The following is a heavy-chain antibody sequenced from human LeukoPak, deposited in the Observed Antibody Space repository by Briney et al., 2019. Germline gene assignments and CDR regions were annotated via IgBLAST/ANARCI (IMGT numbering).Heavy chain of an antibody. CDR3: AKRGAVIRVILVGFHKEAYYFDS. CDR2: ISGSGGST. V-gene: IGHV3-23*01. Sequence: GGSLRLSCAVSGITLSNYGMSWVRQTPRKGLEWVAGISGSGGSTSYADSVKGRFTISRDNPKNTLYLQMNSLRAEDTAVYFCAKRGAVIRVILVGFHKEAYYFDSWGQGALVTVSS. CDR1: GITLSNYG. D-gene: IGHD3-22*01. J-gene: IGHJ4*02.